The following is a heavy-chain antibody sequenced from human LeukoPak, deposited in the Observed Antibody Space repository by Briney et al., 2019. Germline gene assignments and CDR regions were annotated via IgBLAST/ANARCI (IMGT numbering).Heavy chain of an antibody. CDR1: GYSISSGYY. CDR2: IHHSGST. J-gene: IGHJ4*02. CDR3: ARTSRSGLVGGYYFDY. V-gene: IGHV4-38-2*02. Sequence: NSSETLSLTCTVSGYSISSGYYWGWIRQPPGKGLQWIGSIHHSGSTYYNPSLKSRVTISVDTSKNQFSLKVSSVTAADTAAYYCARTSRSGLVGGYYFDYWGQGTLVTVSS. D-gene: IGHD5-12*01.